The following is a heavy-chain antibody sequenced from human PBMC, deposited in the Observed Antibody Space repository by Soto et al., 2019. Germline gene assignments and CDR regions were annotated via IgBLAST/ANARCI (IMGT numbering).Heavy chain of an antibody. CDR2: VSYDGSGK. Sequence: QVQLVESGGGVVQSGRSLRLSCVGSGFTYSSYGIHWVRQAPGKGLEWVAVVSYDGSGKYYADSVKGRFTISRDNSKNTLYLQVNTLGVEDTAVYHCARDAEAYVNVMGTIRSGYYYHGLDVWGQGTTVIVSS. V-gene: IGHV3-30*03. CDR3: ARDAEAYVNVMGTIRSGYYYHGLDV. D-gene: IGHD1-1*01. J-gene: IGHJ6*02. CDR1: GFTYSSYG.